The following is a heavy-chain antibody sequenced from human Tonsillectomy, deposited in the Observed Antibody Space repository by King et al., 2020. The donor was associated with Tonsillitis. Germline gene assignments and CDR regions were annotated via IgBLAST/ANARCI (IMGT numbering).Heavy chain of an antibody. J-gene: IGHJ6*02. D-gene: IGHD5/OR15-5a*01. CDR1: GFTFGDYA. CDR3: TRESVSRNYYYYGMDV. CDR2: VRTQAYGGTT. Sequence: QLVQSGGGLVQPGRSLRLSCTASGFTFGDYAMSWFRQAPGKGLEWVGFVRTQAYGGTTEYAASVKGRFTISRDDSKSIAYLQMNSLKTENTAVYYCTRESVSRNYYYYGMDVWGQGTTVTVSS. V-gene: IGHV3-49*03.